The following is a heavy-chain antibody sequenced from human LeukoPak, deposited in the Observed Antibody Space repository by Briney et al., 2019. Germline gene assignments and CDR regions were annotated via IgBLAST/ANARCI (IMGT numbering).Heavy chain of an antibody. D-gene: IGHD4-17*01. CDR2: INHSGST. CDR1: GGSISGAYY. J-gene: IGHJ4*02. Sequence: SQTLSLTCSVSGGSISGAYYWSWIRQPPGKGLEWIGEINHSGSTNYNPSLKSRVTISVDTSKNQFSLKLSSVTAADTAVYYCARGTMTTVTYYFDYWGQGTLVTVSS. CDR3: ARGTMTTVTYYFDY. V-gene: IGHV4-34*01.